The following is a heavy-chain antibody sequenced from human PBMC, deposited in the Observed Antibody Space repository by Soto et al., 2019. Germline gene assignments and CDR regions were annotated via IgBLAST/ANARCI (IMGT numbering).Heavy chain of an antibody. CDR2: IYPGDSDT. CDR3: ARHSGPKGHYDSSGYPTPFDY. J-gene: IGHJ4*02. V-gene: IGHV5-51*01. Sequence: GESLKISCKGSGYSFTSYWIGWVRQMPGKGLEWMGIIYPGDSDTRYSPSFQGQVTISADKSISTAYLQWSSLKASDTAMYYCARHSGPKGHYDSSGYPTPFDYRGQGTLVTVSS. CDR1: GYSFTSYW. D-gene: IGHD3-22*01.